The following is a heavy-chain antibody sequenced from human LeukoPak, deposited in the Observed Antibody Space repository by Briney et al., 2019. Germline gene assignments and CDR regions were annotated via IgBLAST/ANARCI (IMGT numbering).Heavy chain of an antibody. CDR2: ISWYSGSI. Sequence: GGSLRLSCTASGFTFDDYAIHWVRRAPGEGLECVSGISWYSGSIGYEDSVKGRFTISRDNAKNSLYLQMNSLRAEDTALYYCAKDIGCSSTSCRYYYYYYGMDGWGQGTTVTVSS. CDR1: GFTFDDYA. D-gene: IGHD2-2*01. V-gene: IGHV3-9*01. CDR3: AKDIGCSSTSCRYYYYYYGMDG. J-gene: IGHJ6*02.